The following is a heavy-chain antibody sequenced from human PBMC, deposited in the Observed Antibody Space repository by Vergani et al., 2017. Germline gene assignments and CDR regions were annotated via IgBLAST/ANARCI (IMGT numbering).Heavy chain of an antibody. Sequence: EVQLLESGGGLVQPGGSLRLSCAASGFTFSSYAMSWVRQAPGKGLEWVSAISGSGGSTYYADSVKGRFTISRDNSNNTLYLQMNSLRAEDTAVYYCAKQPYYYDSSGYAFDIWGQGTMVTVSS. J-gene: IGHJ3*02. CDR2: ISGSGGST. CDR1: GFTFSSYA. CDR3: AKQPYYYDSSGYAFDI. D-gene: IGHD3-22*01. V-gene: IGHV3-23*01.